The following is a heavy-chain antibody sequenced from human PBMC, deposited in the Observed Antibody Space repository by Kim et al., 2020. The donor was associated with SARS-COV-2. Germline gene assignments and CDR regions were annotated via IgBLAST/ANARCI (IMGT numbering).Heavy chain of an antibody. D-gene: IGHD2-15*01. CDR2: IYYSGST. J-gene: IGHJ6*02. CDR1: GGSISSYY. CDR3: AGAPEGVGVVAAIYYYGMDV. V-gene: IGHV4-59*01. Sequence: SETLSLTCTVSGGSISSYYWSWIRQPPGKGLEWIGYIYYSGSTNYNPSLKSRVTISVDTSKNQFSLKLSSVTAADTAVYYCAGAPEGVGVVAAIYYYGMDVWGQGPTVTVSS.